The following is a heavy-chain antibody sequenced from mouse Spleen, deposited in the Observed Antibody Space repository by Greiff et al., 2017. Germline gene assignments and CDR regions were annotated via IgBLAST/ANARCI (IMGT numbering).Heavy chain of an antibody. D-gene: IGHD1-1*01. CDR2: IYPGDGDT. CDR1: GYAFSSYW. J-gene: IGHJ2*01. CDR3: ARDYYGSFYFDY. V-gene: IGHV1-80*01. Sequence: VQLQESGAELVRPGSSVKISCKASGYAFSSYWMNWVKQRPGQGLEWIGQIYPGDGDTNYNGKFKGKATLTADKSSSTAYMQLSSLTSEDSAVYFCARDYYGSFYFDYWGQGTTLTVSS.